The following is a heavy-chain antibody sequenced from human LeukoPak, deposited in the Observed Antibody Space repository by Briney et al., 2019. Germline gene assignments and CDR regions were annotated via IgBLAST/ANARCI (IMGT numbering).Heavy chain of an antibody. J-gene: IGHJ4*02. CDR1: GFTFNNYA. CDR2: ITGSGHTT. D-gene: IGHD6-19*01. Sequence: PGGSLRLSCAASGFTFNNYAMSWVRQAPGKGLEWVSGITGSGHTTFYADSVKGRFTMSRDNSKNMLSLQMNSLKAEDTAVYYCARVIRSSGWYVDYWGQGTLVTVSS. V-gene: IGHV3-23*01. CDR3: ARVIRSSGWYVDY.